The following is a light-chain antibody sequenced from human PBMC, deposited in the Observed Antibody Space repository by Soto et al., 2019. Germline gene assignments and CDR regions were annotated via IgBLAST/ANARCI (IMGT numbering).Light chain of an antibody. CDR2: AAS. J-gene: IGKJ5*01. Sequence: DIQMTQSPSSLSASVGDRVVITCRASHNINTYLNWYQQRPGKAPRLLIYAASSVQGGVPSRFSGTGAGTDFTLTISSLQPEDFATYYCQLSDSSLTFGQGTRLDIK. CDR1: HNINTY. CDR3: QLSDSSLT. V-gene: IGKV1-39*01.